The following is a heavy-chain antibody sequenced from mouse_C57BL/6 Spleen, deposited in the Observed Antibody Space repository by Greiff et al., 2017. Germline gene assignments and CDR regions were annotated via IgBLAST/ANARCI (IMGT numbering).Heavy chain of an antibody. V-gene: IGHV1-82*01. J-gene: IGHJ3*01. CDR3: ANDGYSAFAY. Sequence: VKLQESGPELVKPGASVKISCKASGYAFSSSWMNWVKQRPGKGLEWIGRIYPGDGDTNYNGKFKGKATLTADKSSSTAYMQLSSLTSEDSAVYFCANDGYSAFAYWGQGTLVTVSA. CDR2: IYPGDGDT. D-gene: IGHD2-3*01. CDR1: GYAFSSSW.